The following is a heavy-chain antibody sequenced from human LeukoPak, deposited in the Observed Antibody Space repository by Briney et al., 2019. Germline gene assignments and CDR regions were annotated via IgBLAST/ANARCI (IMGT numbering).Heavy chain of an antibody. CDR3: ATDRARNYLDAFDI. V-gene: IGHV1-24*01. Sequence: ASVKVSCKVSGYTLTELSMHWVRQAPGKGLEWMGGFDPEDGETIYAQKFQGRVTMTEDTSTDTAYMELSSLRSEDTAVYYCATDRARNYLDAFDIWGQGTMVTVSS. CDR1: GYTLTELS. J-gene: IGHJ3*02. D-gene: IGHD1-7*01. CDR2: FDPEDGET.